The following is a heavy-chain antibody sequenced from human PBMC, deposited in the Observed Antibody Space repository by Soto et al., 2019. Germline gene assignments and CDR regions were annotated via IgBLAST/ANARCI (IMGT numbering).Heavy chain of an antibody. Sequence: QVQLVESGGGVVQPGRSLRLSCAASGLTFSSSAMHWVRQAPGKGLEWVALISYDGSNKYYVDSVKGRFTISRDNSKNPLDLEMNRLREEDTAVYYCAAETKSYFYGMDVWGQGTTVTVSS. CDR3: AAETKSYFYGMDV. CDR2: ISYDGSNK. CDR1: GLTFSSSA. J-gene: IGHJ6*02. V-gene: IGHV3-30*03.